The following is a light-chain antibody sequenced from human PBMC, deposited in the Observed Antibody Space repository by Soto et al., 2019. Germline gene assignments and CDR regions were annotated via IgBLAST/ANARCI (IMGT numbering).Light chain of an antibody. V-gene: IGKV3-20*01. CDR3: KQHGSSPIP. J-gene: IGKJ5*01. CDR1: QRVSSNY. Sequence: ETASSQSPGTLSCSLGERATRACRSRQRVSSNYLAWHQQKPGQTNRLIVYGEYSRATGIPDRFSGSGSGTDFTLTISRLQPEDFAVYYCKQHGSSPIPLGTGTRLEIK. CDR2: GEY.